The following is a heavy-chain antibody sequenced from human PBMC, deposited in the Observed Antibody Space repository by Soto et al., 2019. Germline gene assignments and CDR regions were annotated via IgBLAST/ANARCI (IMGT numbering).Heavy chain of an antibody. Sequence: LRLSCAASGFTVSTNYMSWVRQAPGKGLEWVSMIYSGGNTYYSDSVKGRFTISRDNSKNTLYLQMNSLRAEDTAVYYCAKDDSSSWYSDYWGQGTLVTGSS. CDR2: IYSGGNT. J-gene: IGHJ4*02. CDR3: AKDDSSSWYSDY. CDR1: GFTVSTNY. V-gene: IGHV3-53*01. D-gene: IGHD6-13*01.